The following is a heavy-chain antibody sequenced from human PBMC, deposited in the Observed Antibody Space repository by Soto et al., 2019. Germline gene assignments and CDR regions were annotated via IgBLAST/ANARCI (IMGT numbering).Heavy chain of an antibody. CDR3: AKARVRIVGANSFDY. CDR2: ISDDGDKR. J-gene: IGHJ4*02. CDR1: GLTFSNYG. D-gene: IGHD1-26*01. V-gene: IGHV3-30*18. Sequence: GGSLRLSCVGSGLTFSNYGIHWVRQPPGKGLEWVALISDDGDKRYYADSVRGRLIISRDNSKDTLYLQMNSLGPDDTAVYFCAKARVRIVGANSFDYWGQGTPVTVSS.